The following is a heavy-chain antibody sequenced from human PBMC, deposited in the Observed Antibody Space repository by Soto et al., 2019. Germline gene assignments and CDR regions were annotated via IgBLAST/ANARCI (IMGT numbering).Heavy chain of an antibody. CDR3: ARDFFGGQQLDWNWFDP. CDR2: ISAYNGNT. V-gene: IGHV1-18*01. J-gene: IGHJ5*02. Sequence: ASVKVSCKASGYTFTRYGISWVRQAPGQGLEWMGWISAYNGNTNYAQKLQGRVTMTTDTSTSTAYMELRSLRSDDTAVYYCARDFFGGQQLDWNWFDPWGQGTLVTVSS. D-gene: IGHD6-13*01. CDR1: GYTFTRYG.